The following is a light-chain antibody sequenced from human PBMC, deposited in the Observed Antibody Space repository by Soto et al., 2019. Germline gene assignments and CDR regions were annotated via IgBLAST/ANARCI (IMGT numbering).Light chain of an antibody. CDR3: QQYNNWPYT. CDR2: GAS. CDR1: QSVSSN. V-gene: IGKV3-15*01. Sequence: EIVMTQSPATLSVSPGERATLSCRASQSVSSNLAWYQQKPGQAPRLLIYGASTRATGIPARFSGSGSGTAFTLTISSLQSEDFAVYYCQQYNNWPYTFGQGPKLEIK. J-gene: IGKJ2*01.